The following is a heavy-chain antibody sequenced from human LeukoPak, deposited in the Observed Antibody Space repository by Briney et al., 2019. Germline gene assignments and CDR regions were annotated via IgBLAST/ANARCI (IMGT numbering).Heavy chain of an antibody. CDR1: GGSVNSGSYY. J-gene: IGHJ4*02. D-gene: IGHD3-9*01. Sequence: PSETLSLTCTVSGGSVNSGSYYSTLIRQPPGKGLEWIGYIYDSGSTNYNPSLKSRVTMSVDTSKNQFSLKLSSVTAADTAVYYCARVSIYDILTGYYLGGATFDYWGQGTLVTVSS. CDR3: ARVSIYDILTGYYLGGATFDY. V-gene: IGHV4-61*01. CDR2: IYDSGST.